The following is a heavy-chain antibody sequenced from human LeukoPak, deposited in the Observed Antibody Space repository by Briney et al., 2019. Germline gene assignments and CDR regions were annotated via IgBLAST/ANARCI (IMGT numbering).Heavy chain of an antibody. CDR3: ARQGGHYYDSSGYYWPIAY. CDR1: GGSISSSSYY. D-gene: IGHD3-22*01. Sequence: SETLSLTCTVSGGSISSSSYYWGWIRQPPGKGLEWVGSIYYSGSTYYNPSRKSRVTISVDTSKNQFSLKLSSVTAPDTAVYYCARQGGHYYDSSGYYWPIAYWGQGPLVTVSS. CDR2: IYYSGST. J-gene: IGHJ4*02. V-gene: IGHV4-39*01.